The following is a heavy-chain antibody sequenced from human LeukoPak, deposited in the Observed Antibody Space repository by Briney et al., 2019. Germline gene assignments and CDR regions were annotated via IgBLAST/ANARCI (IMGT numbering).Heavy chain of an antibody. V-gene: IGHV3-9*01. Sequence: PGGSLRLSCAAPGFTFDDYAMHWVRQAPGKGLEWVSGISWNSGSIGYADSVKGRFTISRDNAKNSLYLQMNSLRAEDTALYYCAKCSFYYYYMDVWGKGTTVTVSS. CDR1: GFTFDDYA. J-gene: IGHJ6*03. D-gene: IGHD6-13*01. CDR3: AKCSFYYYYMDV. CDR2: ISWNSGSI.